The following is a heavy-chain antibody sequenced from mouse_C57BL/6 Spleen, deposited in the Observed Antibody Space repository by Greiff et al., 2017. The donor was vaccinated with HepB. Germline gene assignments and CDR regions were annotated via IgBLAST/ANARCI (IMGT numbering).Heavy chain of an antibody. CDR2: IDPSDSYT. J-gene: IGHJ3*01. CDR3: ARSGDYGGFAY. D-gene: IGHD2-4*01. Sequence: QVHVKQPGAELVMPGASVKLSCKASGYTFTSYWMHWVKQRPGQGLEWIGEIDPSDSYTNYNQKFKGKSTLTVDKSSSTAYMQLSSLTSEDSAVYYCARSGDYGGFAYWGQGTLVTVSA. V-gene: IGHV1-69*01. CDR1: GYTFTSYW.